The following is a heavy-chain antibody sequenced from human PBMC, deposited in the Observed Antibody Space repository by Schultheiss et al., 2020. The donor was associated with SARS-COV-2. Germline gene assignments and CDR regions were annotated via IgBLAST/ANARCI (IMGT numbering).Heavy chain of an antibody. Sequence: GGSLRLSCAASGFTFSSYWMSWVRQAPGKGLEWVSAISGSGGSTYYADSVKGRFTISRDNSKNTLYLQMNSLRAEDTAVYYCAKDGSHCSSTSCPLDYWGQGTLVTVSS. CDR2: ISGSGGST. CDR1: GFTFSSYW. J-gene: IGHJ4*02. CDR3: AKDGSHCSSTSCPLDY. V-gene: IGHV3-23*01. D-gene: IGHD2-2*01.